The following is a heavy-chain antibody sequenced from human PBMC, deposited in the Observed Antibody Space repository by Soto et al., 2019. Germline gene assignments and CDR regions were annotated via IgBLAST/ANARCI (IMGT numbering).Heavy chain of an antibody. J-gene: IGHJ3*01. CDR1: GDGFTSYW. Sequence: GKSMNKSCKGSGDGFTSYWIIWVREMPGKGLEWMGRIDPSDSYTNYSPSFQGHVTISADKSISTAYLQWSSLKASDTAMNYCARHRMGEAALRFLFDTPPTGRYARGQ. V-gene: IGHV5-10-1*01. D-gene: IGHD3-3*01. CDR2: IDPSDSYT. CDR3: ARHRMGEAALRFLFDTPPTGRYA.